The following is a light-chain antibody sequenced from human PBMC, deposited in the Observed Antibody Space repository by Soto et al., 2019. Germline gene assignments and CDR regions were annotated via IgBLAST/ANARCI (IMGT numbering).Light chain of an antibody. V-gene: IGKV1-9*01. Sequence: DIQLTQSPSFLSASAGDRVTIACRASQGISNLLAWYQQKPGKAPKLLISFASTLQSGDPSRFTGSGSGTEFTLTISSLQPEDFATYYCQKFNSYPLTFGQGTQVEIK. CDR1: QGISNL. CDR3: QKFNSYPLT. J-gene: IGKJ1*01. CDR2: FAS.